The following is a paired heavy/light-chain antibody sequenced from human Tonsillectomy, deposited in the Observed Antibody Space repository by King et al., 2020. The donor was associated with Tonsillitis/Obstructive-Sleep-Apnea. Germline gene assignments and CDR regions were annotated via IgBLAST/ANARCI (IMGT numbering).Heavy chain of an antibody. Sequence: QVQLQESGPGLVKPSETLSLTCTVSGGSISPYYWSWIRQPPGKALEWIGYMYNSGGTNYNPSLKSRLTISVDTSKNQFSLKLSSVTAADTAVYYCARVGEGEATSPRGYYYYYYMDVWGKGTTVTVSS. J-gene: IGHJ6*03. D-gene: IGHD3-10*01. CDR2: MYNSGGT. V-gene: IGHV4-59*01. CDR1: GGSISPYY. CDR3: ARVGEGEATSPRGYYYYYYMDV.
Light chain of an antibody. CDR3: HSRDRSGNHQV. J-gene: IGLJ3*02. CDR1: SLGSYY. V-gene: IGLV3-19*01. Sequence: SSELTQDPAVSVALGQTVRITCQGDSLGSYYASWYQQKPGQAPVLVMYGKHKRPSGIPDRISGSSSGNTAALTITGAQAEDEADYYCHSRDRSGNHQVFGGGTKLTVL. CDR2: GKH.